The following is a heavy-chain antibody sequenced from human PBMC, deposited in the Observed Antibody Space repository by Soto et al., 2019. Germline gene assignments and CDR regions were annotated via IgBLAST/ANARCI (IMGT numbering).Heavy chain of an antibody. CDR3: ERDCSSTNCYIPDY. D-gene: IGHD2-2*02. Sequence: SETLSLTCTVSGFSISSGYYWVWIRQPPGKGLEWIGSISHTGSTHYNPSLKSRVTISVDTSKNQFSLRLRSVTAADTAVYYCERDCSSTNCYIPDYWGQGALVTVSS. J-gene: IGHJ4*02. V-gene: IGHV4-38-2*02. CDR1: GFSISSGYY. CDR2: ISHTGST.